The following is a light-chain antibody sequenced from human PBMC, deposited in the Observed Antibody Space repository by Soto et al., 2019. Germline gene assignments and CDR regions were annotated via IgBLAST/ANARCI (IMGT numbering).Light chain of an antibody. CDR1: SSNIGNNY. Sequence: QSVLTQPPSVSAAPGQKVTISCSGSSSNIGNNYVSWYQQLPGTAPKLLIYDTNKRPSGIPDRFSGSKSGTSATLGITGLQTGDEADYYCGTWDNSLSAGAFGGGTKLTVL. J-gene: IGLJ2*01. V-gene: IGLV1-51*01. CDR2: DTN. CDR3: GTWDNSLSAGA.